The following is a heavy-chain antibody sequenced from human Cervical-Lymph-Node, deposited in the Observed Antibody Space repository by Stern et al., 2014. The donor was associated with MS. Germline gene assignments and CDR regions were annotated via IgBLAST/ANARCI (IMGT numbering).Heavy chain of an antibody. V-gene: IGHV1-18*01. CDR2: ISGHNGVT. CDR3: ARDRANYGVFDY. Sequence: VQLVQSGGGVKKPGASVKVSCKTSGYTFTDYGVTWVRLAPGQGLKWMGWISGHNGVTNDARKFQDRVTITTDTSTNTAYLELRSLRADDTAIYYCARDRANYGVFDYWGQGSRVTVSA. CDR1: GYTFTDYG. D-gene: IGHD4-17*01. J-gene: IGHJ4*02.